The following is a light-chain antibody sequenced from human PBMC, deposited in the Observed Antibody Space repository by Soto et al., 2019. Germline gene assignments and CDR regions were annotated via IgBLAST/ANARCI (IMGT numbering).Light chain of an antibody. V-gene: IGLV2-14*03. CDR1: SSDIGDSNY. CDR3: SSFRSSSTSYV. CDR2: DVS. Sequence: PALNQPASGSESPGQSTTNYCTGTSSDIGDSNYVSWYQQHPGKVPKLVIYDVSNRPSGVSNRFSGSKSANTASLTISGLQAEDEADYYCSSFRSSSTSYVFGTGTKVTVL. J-gene: IGLJ1*01.